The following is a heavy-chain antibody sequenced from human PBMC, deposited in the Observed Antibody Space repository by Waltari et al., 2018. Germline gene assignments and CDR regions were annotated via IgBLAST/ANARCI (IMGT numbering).Heavy chain of an antibody. CDR1: GGSVRSGSYY. CDR2: IYASGST. J-gene: IGHJ3*02. Sequence: QVQLQESGPGMVKPSQTMSLSCTVSGGSVRSGSYYWTWHRQAGGTGRGENGGTRIRGPAGKGLEWIGRIYASGSTNYNPSLKSRVTISVDTPRNQFSLKLTSVTAAVTAVYYCARDTEYYYDDSGFVFDIWGQGTMVTVSS. D-gene: IGHD3-22*01. V-gene: IGHV4-61*02. CDR3: ARDTEYYYDDSGFVFDI.